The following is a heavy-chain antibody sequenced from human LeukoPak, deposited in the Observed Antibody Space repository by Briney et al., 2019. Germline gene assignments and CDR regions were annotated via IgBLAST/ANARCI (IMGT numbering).Heavy chain of an antibody. CDR3: AKSYSNYPPYFDY. D-gene: IGHD4-11*01. CDR2: VFHSGNT. J-gene: IGHJ4*02. Sequence: SETLSLTCTVSGYSISSDYYWGWIRQPPGKGLEWIGSVFHSGNTYYNPSLKSRVTISLDKSKNQFSLQLSSVTAADTAVYYCAKSYSNYPPYFDYWGQGTLVTVSS. V-gene: IGHV4-38-2*02. CDR1: GYSISSDYY.